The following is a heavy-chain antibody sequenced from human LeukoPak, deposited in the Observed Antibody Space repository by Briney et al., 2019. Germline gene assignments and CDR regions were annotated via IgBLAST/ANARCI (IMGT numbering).Heavy chain of an antibody. CDR3: ARASRYCSSTSCSRAYYFDY. J-gene: IGHJ4*02. Sequence: PSETLSLTCAVYGGSFSGYYWSWIRQPPGKGLEWIGEINHSGSTNYNPSLKSRVTISVDTSKNQFSLKLSSVTAADTAVYYCARASRYCSSTSCSRAYYFDYWGQGTLGTVSS. CDR2: INHSGST. V-gene: IGHV4-34*01. CDR1: GGSFSGYY. D-gene: IGHD2-2*01.